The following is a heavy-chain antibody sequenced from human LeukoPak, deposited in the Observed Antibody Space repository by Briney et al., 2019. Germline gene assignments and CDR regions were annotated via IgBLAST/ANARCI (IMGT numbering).Heavy chain of an antibody. CDR2: INWNGGST. V-gene: IGHV3-20*04. CDR1: GFTFGDYG. CDR3: ARGYVWGSLGWFDP. J-gene: IGHJ5*02. Sequence: PGVSLRLSCASSGFTFGDYGMSWVRQAPGKGREWGSGINWNGGSTGYADSVKGRFTISRDNAKKSLYLQMNSLRADDTALYYCARGYVWGSLGWFDPWGQGTLVTVSS. D-gene: IGHD3-16*01.